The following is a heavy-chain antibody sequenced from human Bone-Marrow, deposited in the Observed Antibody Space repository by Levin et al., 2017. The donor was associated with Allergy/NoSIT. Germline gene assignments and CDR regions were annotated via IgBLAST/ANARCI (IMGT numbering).Heavy chain of an antibody. Sequence: GGSLRLSCVVSGFTFSSYGMHWVRQAPGKGLEWVAVTSFDGDKNYYADSVKGRFSISRDNSRNTLYLQMNSLRDEDTAVYYCAKDTSVLVSAALLYYFFQYMDVWGKGTTVTVSS. V-gene: IGHV3-30*18. CDR3: AKDTSVLVSAALLYYFFQYMDV. D-gene: IGHD2-2*01. CDR1: GFTFSSYG. J-gene: IGHJ6*03. CDR2: TSFDGDKN.